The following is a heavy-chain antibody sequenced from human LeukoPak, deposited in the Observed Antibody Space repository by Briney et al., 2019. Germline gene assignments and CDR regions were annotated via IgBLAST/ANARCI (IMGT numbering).Heavy chain of an antibody. D-gene: IGHD5-24*01. CDR2: IKQDGSEK. J-gene: IGHJ6*02. Sequence: GGSLRLSYAASGFTFRSYAMHWVRQAPGKGLEWVANIKQDGSEKYYVDSVKGRFTISRDNAKNSLYLQMNSLRAEDTAVYYCARVGVEMATTIYYYYGMDVWGQGTTVTVSS. CDR1: GFTFRSYA. CDR3: ARVGVEMATTIYYYYGMDV. V-gene: IGHV3-7*01.